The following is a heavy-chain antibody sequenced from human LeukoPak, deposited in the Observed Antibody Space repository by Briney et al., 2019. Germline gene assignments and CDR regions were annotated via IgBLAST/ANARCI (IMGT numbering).Heavy chain of an antibody. V-gene: IGHV4-39*01. Sequence: SETLSLTCTVSGGSISSGGYYWSWIRQHPGKGLEWIGYIYYSGSTYYNPSLKSRVTISVGTSKNQFSLKLSSVTAADTAVYYCARHYGFWSGYYFDYWGQGTLVTVSS. D-gene: IGHD3/OR15-3a*01. J-gene: IGHJ4*02. CDR2: IYYSGST. CDR3: ARHYGFWSGYYFDY. CDR1: GGSISSGGYY.